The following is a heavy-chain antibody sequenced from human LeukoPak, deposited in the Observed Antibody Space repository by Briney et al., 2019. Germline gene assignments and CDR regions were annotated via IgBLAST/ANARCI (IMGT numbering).Heavy chain of an antibody. J-gene: IGHJ4*02. CDR1: GFTFSPVW. CDR2: IINDGSYT. Sequence: GGSLRLSCAASGFTFSPVWMHWVRQAPGKGLMWVSHIINDGSYTTYADSVKGRFTISRDNAKNTVYLQMNSLRAEDTAVYYCARRLTYYYDSSGFYFDYWGQGTLVTVSS. CDR3: ARRLTYYYDSSGFYFDY. D-gene: IGHD3-22*01. V-gene: IGHV3-74*01.